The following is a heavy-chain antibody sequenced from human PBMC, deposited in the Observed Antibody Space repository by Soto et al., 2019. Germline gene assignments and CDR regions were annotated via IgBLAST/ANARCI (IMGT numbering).Heavy chain of an antibody. V-gene: IGHV3-48*03. Sequence: PGGSLRLSCVVSGFTFSTYEMNWVRQAPGKVLEWVSYITARGSITYYAASVQGRFTTSRDNAKNTVDLQMNSLRAEDTAVYYCAKSIAVAPGWLDPWGQGIQVTVSS. CDR1: GFTFSTYE. J-gene: IGHJ5*02. CDR3: AKSIAVAPGWLDP. CDR2: ITARGSIT. D-gene: IGHD6-19*01.